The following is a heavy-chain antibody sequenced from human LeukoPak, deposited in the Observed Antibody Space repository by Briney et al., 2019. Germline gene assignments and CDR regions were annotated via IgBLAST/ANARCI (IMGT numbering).Heavy chain of an antibody. V-gene: IGHV5-51*01. CDR3: ARRYDNTDWYFDL. Sequence: GESLKISCKGSGYTFTTYWIGWVRQMPGKGLEWIGISYPGDSDARYSPSFQGQVTFAADKAVSTAYLQWSSLKASDSAMYYCARRYDNTDWYFDLWGRGTLVTVSS. CDR1: GYTFTTYW. D-gene: IGHD3-22*01. J-gene: IGHJ2*01. CDR2: SYPGDSDA.